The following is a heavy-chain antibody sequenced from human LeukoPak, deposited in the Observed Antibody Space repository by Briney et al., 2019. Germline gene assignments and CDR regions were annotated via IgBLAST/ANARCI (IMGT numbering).Heavy chain of an antibody. V-gene: IGHV1-18*01. D-gene: IGHD2-15*01. CDR3: ARARGDIVPDCFDY. CDR2: ISAYNGNT. CDR1: GYTFTSYG. J-gene: IGHJ4*02. Sequence: ASVKVSCKASGYTFTSYGIGWVPQAPGQGLEWMGWISAYNGNTNYAQKLQGRVTMTTDTSTSTAYMELRSLRSDDTAVYYCARARGDIVPDCFDYWGQGTLVTVSS.